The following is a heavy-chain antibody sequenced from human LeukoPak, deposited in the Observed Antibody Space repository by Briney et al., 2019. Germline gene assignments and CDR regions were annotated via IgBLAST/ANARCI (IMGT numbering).Heavy chain of an antibody. CDR1: GFTFSSYA. V-gene: IGHV3-23*01. Sequence: PGGSLRLSCAASGFTFSSYAMSWVRQAPGKGLEWVSAISGSGGSTYYADSVKGRFTISRDNSKNTLYLQMNSLRAEDTAVYYCAHASVAVISQNYFDNWGQGTLVTVSS. D-gene: IGHD3-22*01. CDR3: AHASVAVISQNYFDN. CDR2: ISGSGGST. J-gene: IGHJ4*02.